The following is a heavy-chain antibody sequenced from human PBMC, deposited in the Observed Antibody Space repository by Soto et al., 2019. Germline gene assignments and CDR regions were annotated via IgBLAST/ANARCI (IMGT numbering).Heavy chain of an antibody. CDR3: ARYGWGSNCDFDL. D-gene: IGHD1-1*01. J-gene: IGHJ2*01. CDR2: ISYGGKQT. CDR1: GNTFKDYG. Sequence: LRLSCGDPGNTFKDYGMHWVRQAPGKGLEWVAVISYGGKQTNYAVSVKGRFTITKDKSKRTLFLQMNSLRVDDTAVYYCARYGWGSNCDFDLWGRGTLVTVSS. V-gene: IGHV3-30*03.